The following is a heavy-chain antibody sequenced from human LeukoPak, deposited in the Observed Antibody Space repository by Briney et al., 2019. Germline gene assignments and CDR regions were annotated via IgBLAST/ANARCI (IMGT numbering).Heavy chain of an antibody. Sequence: PGGSLRLSCAASGFIFSSYGMHWVRQAPGKGLEWVAFIPYDESNKYYTDSVKGRFTISRDNSKNTLYLQMNSLRAEDTAVYYCAKDTKEYYDSSGYFDYWGQGTLVTVSS. J-gene: IGHJ4*02. V-gene: IGHV3-30*02. CDR1: GFIFSSYG. CDR3: AKDTKEYYDSSGYFDY. D-gene: IGHD3-22*01. CDR2: IPYDESNK.